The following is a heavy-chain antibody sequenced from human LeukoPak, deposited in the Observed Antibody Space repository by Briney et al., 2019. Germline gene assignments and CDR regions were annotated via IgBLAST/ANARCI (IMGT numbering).Heavy chain of an antibody. D-gene: IGHD2-15*01. J-gene: IGHJ6*03. V-gene: IGHV4-61*09. CDR3: ARSVEGYCRGGSCYYYSYYMDV. CDR1: GGSISSDNYY. Sequence: SETLSLTCTVSGGSISSDNYYWTWIRQPAGKGLEWIGHIYTSGTTNYNPSLKSRVTISVDTSKNQFSLKLSSVTAADTAVYYCARSVEGYCRGGSCYYYSYYMDVWGKGTTVTVSS. CDR2: IYTSGTT.